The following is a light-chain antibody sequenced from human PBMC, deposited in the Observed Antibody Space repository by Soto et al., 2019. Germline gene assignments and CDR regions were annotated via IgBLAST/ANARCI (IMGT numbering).Light chain of an antibody. CDR2: DVS. Sequence: QSALTQPASVSGSPGQSITISCTGTSSDVGGYNYVSWYQQYPGKAPKLMIYDVSYRPSGVSNRFSGSKSGNTASLTISGLQAEDEVDYYCTSYTTTSALEVFGGGTKLTVL. CDR3: TSYTTTSALEV. V-gene: IGLV2-14*01. J-gene: IGLJ2*01. CDR1: SSDVGGYNY.